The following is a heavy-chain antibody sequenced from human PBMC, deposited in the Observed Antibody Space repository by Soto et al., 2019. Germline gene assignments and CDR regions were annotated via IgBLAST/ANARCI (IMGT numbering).Heavy chain of an antibody. D-gene: IGHD3-10*01. Sequence: QVQLVESGGGVVQPGRSLRLSCAASGFTFSSYGMHWVRQAPGKGLEWVAVISYDGSNKYYADSVKGRFTISRDNSKQTLYLQMNSLRAEDTAVYYCARWFGAFDYWGQGTLVTVSS. J-gene: IGHJ4*02. CDR3: ARWFGAFDY. CDR1: GFTFSSYG. CDR2: ISYDGSNK. V-gene: IGHV3-30*03.